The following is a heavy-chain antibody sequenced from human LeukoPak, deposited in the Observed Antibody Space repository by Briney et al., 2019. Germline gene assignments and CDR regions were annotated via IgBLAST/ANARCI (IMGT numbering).Heavy chain of an antibody. CDR3: AKADWNDLAFDY. D-gene: IGHD1-1*01. V-gene: IGHV3-9*01. Sequence: GRSLRLSCAASGFTFDDYAMHWVRQAPGKGLEWVSGNSWNSGSIGYADSVKGRFTISRDNAKNSLYLQMNSLRAEDTALYYCAKADWNDLAFDYWGQGTLVTVSS. J-gene: IGHJ4*02. CDR2: NSWNSGSI. CDR1: GFTFDDYA.